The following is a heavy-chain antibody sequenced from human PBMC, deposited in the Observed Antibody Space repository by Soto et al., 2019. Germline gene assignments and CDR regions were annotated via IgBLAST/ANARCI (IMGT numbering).Heavy chain of an antibody. CDR1: GDGVSSNTAA. CDR2: TYYRSKWYN. Sequence: SQTLSLTCAISGDGVSSNTAAWNWIRQSPSRGLEWLGRTYYRSKWYNDYAVSVQSRISINPHASKNQFSLQLNSVTPEDTAVYYCARDTGIAVAGGGLDYWGQGTLVTVSS. CDR3: ARDTGIAVAGGGLDY. V-gene: IGHV6-1*01. D-gene: IGHD6-19*01. J-gene: IGHJ4*02.